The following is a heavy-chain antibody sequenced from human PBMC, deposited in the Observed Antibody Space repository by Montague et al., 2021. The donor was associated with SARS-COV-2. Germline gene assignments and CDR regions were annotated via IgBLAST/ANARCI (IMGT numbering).Heavy chain of an antibody. CDR3: AREIGGDGVMDV. CDR1: GGSINSNY. Sequence: SETLSLTCTVSGGSINSNYWSWIRQPPGKGLEWIGNVIYSGSTNXNPSLKSRVTISVDTSKNQFSLKVSSVTATDTAVYFCAREIGGDGVMDVWGQGTTVSVSS. CDR2: VIYSGST. D-gene: IGHD3-10*01. J-gene: IGHJ6*02. V-gene: IGHV4-59*01.